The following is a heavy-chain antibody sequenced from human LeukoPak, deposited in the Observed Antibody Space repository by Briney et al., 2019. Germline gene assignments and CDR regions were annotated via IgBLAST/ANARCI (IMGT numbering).Heavy chain of an antibody. CDR1: GFTFSSYS. V-gene: IGHV3-21*01. CDR3: ARGSSGWETNFDY. Sequence: PVGSLRLSCAASGFTFSSYSMNWVRQAPGKGLEWVSSISSSSSYIYYADSVKGRFTISRDNAKNSLYLQMNSLRAEDTAVYYCARGSSGWETNFDYWGQGTLVTVSS. CDR2: ISSSSSYI. J-gene: IGHJ4*02. D-gene: IGHD6-19*01.